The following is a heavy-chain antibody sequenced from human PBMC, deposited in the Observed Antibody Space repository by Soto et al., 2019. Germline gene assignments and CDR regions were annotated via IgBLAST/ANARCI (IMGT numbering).Heavy chain of an antibody. CDR1: GYPFSSYD. D-gene: IGHD3-22*01. CDR3: ARGYYDRTGYYHIDY. J-gene: IGHJ4*02. Sequence: GASVKVSCKASGYPFSSYDIHWVRLATGQGLEWMGWMNANSGNTGSAQRFQATITMTWNTATSTAYMEMSRMRSDDTAVYYCARGYYDRTGYYHIDYWGPGTLVTVSS. V-gene: IGHV1-8*01. CDR2: MNANSGNT.